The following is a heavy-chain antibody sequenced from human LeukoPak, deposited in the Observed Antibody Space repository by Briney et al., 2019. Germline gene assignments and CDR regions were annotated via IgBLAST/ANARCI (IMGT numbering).Heavy chain of an antibody. J-gene: IGHJ4*02. CDR3: AKGGGQQLVFFDY. D-gene: IGHD6-13*01. Sequence: GGSLRLSCAASGFTFSSYAMSWVRQAPGKGLEWVSVISGSGGSTYYADSVKGRFTISRDNSKNTLYLQMNSLRAEDTAVYYCAKGGGQQLVFFDYWGQGTLVTVSS. V-gene: IGHV3-23*01. CDR1: GFTFSSYA. CDR2: ISGSGGST.